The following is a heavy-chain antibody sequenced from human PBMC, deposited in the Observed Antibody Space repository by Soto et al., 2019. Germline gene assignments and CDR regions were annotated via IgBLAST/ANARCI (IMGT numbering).Heavy chain of an antibody. CDR3: ARQYSSGWYSQWFDP. CDR1: GGSISSSSYY. Sequence: QLQLQESGPGLVKPSETLSLTCTVSGGSISSSSYYWGWIRQPPGKGLEWIGSIYYSGSTYYNPSLKSRVPISVDTSKNQFSLKLSSVTAADTAVYYCARQYSSGWYSQWFDPWGQGTLVTVSS. CDR2: IYYSGST. D-gene: IGHD6-19*01. V-gene: IGHV4-39*01. J-gene: IGHJ5*02.